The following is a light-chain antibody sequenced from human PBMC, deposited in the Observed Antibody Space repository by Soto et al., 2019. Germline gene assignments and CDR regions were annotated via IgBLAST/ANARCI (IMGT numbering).Light chain of an antibody. CDR3: KQYGSAPAWT. CDR1: QSISSSY. J-gene: IGKJ1*01. Sequence: EIVLTQSPGTLSLSPGERATLSCRASQSISSSYLACYQQKPGQAPRLLIYGASNRATGIPDRFSGSGSGTDFTLTISRLEPADFAVYYCKQYGSAPAWTFGQGTKVEIK. CDR2: GAS. V-gene: IGKV3-20*01.